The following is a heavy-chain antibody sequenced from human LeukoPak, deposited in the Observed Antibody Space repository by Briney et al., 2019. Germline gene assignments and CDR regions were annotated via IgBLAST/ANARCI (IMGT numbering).Heavy chain of an antibody. Sequence: GGSLRLSCAASGFTFSNYGMRWVRQAPGKGLEWVAVISYDGRNKYYADSVKGRFTISRDNSKNTLYLQMNSLRAEDTAVYYCAKVGYGDGNYYYYYMDVWGKGTTVTVSS. J-gene: IGHJ6*03. V-gene: IGHV3-30*18. D-gene: IGHD4-17*01. CDR3: AKVGYGDGNYYYYYMDV. CDR1: GFTFSNYG. CDR2: ISYDGRNK.